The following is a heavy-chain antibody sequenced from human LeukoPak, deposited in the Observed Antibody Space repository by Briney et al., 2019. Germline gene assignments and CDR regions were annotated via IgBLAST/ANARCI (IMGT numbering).Heavy chain of an antibody. Sequence: ASVKVSCKASGYTFTSYGISWVRQAPGQGLEWMGWISGYNGNTNYAQKLQGRVTMTTDTTTSTAYMELRSLTSDDTAVYYCATESTPYGGYAYYFDYWGQGTLVTVSS. V-gene: IGHV1-18*01. J-gene: IGHJ4*02. CDR1: GYTFTSYG. D-gene: IGHD5-12*01. CDR3: ATESTPYGGYAYYFDY. CDR2: ISGYNGNT.